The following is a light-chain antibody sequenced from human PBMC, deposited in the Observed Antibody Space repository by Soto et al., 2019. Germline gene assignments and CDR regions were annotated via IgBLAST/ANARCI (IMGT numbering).Light chain of an antibody. CDR3: CSYAGSNYV. CDR2: EVI. Sequence: QSVLTQPASVSGSPGQSITISCTGTSSDVGNYNLVSWYQHHPGKAPKLMIYEVIKRPSGFSNRFSGSKSGDTASLTISGLQAEDEADYYCCSYAGSNYVFGTGTKSPS. V-gene: IGLV2-23*02. J-gene: IGLJ1*01. CDR1: SSDVGNYNL.